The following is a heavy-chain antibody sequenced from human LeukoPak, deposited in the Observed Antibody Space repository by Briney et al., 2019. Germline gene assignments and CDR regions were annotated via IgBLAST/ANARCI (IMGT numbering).Heavy chain of an antibody. CDR2: ISAYNGNT. Sequence: GASVKVSCKASGYTFTSYGISWVRQAPGQGLERLGWISAYNGNTNYAQKLQGRVTMTTDTSTSTAYMELRSLRSDDTAVYYCARDPPTYYYDSSGYPLGAFDIWGQGTMVTVSS. J-gene: IGHJ3*02. CDR1: GYTFTSYG. D-gene: IGHD3-22*01. CDR3: ARDPPTYYYDSSGYPLGAFDI. V-gene: IGHV1-18*01.